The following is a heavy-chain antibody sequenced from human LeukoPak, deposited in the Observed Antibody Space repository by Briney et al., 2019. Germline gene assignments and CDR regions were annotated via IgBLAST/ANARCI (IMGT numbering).Heavy chain of an antibody. V-gene: IGHV3-23*01. CDR1: VFTFSSYG. Sequence: GGSLRLSCAASVFTFSSYGMSWVRQAPGKGLEWVSTISGSGVNRDYADSVKGRFIISRDNSKNTLYLQMHSLRAEDTAVYYCAKGISPMISLLYFDYWGQGTLVTVSS. D-gene: IGHD3-22*01. CDR2: ISGSGVNR. J-gene: IGHJ4*02. CDR3: AKGISPMISLLYFDY.